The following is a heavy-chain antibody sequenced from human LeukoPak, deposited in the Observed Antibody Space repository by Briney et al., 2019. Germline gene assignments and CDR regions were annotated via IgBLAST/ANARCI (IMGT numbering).Heavy chain of an antibody. D-gene: IGHD6-6*01. CDR2: INHSGGS. J-gene: IGHJ4*02. V-gene: IGHV4-34*01. CDR3: ARGGVIAARPFDY. Sequence: SEALSLTCAVYGGSFSGYYWSWIRQSPGKGLEWIGEINHSGGSNYNPSFKSRVTISVDTSKNQFSLKLSSVTAADTAVYYCARGGVIAARPFDYWGQGTLVTVSS. CDR1: GGSFSGYY.